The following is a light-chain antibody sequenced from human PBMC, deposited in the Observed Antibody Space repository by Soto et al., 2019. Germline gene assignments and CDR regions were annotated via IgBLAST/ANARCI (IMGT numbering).Light chain of an antibody. J-gene: IGKJ3*01. Sequence: ENVLTQSPVTPSLSPGERATLSCRASQSVSSSYLAWYQQKPGQAPRLLIYGASSRATGIPDRFSGSGSGTDFTLTISRLEPEDFAVYYCQQYGSSPFGPGTKVDIK. CDR3: QQYGSSP. CDR1: QSVSSSY. V-gene: IGKV3-20*01. CDR2: GAS.